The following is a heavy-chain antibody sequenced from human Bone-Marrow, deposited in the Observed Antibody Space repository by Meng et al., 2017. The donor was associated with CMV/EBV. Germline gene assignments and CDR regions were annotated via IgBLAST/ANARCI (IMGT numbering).Heavy chain of an antibody. J-gene: IGHJ4*02. CDR1: GFTFSDYY. D-gene: IGHD1-26*01. CDR3: ARGMGATIADY. V-gene: IGHV3-11*01. CDR2: ISSSGSTI. Sequence: GESLKISCAASGFTFSDYYMSWIRQAPGKGLEWVSYISSSGSTIYYADSVKGRFTISRDNAKNSLYLQMNSLRAEDTAVYYCARGMGATIADYWGQGTLVTVSS.